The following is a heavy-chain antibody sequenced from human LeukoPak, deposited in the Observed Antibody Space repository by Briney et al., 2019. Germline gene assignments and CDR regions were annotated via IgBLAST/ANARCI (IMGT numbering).Heavy chain of an antibody. CDR1: GYTFTSYG. Sequence: GASVKVSCKASGYTFTSYGISWVRQAPGQGLEWMGWISAYNGNTNYAQKFQARVTMTRDKSINTAYMGLTSLTSDDRAVYYCAREGGLVVVVAATLTWGQGTLVTVSS. J-gene: IGHJ4*02. CDR2: ISAYNGNT. D-gene: IGHD2-15*01. V-gene: IGHV1-18*01. CDR3: AREGGLVVVVAATLT.